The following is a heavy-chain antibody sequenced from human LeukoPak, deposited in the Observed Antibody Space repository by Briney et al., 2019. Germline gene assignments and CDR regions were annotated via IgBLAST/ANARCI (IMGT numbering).Heavy chain of an antibody. CDR1: GGSISSSSYY. CDR3: ASGRVGATDY. CDR2: IYYSGST. J-gene: IGHJ4*02. D-gene: IGHD1-26*01. V-gene: IGHV4-39*01. Sequence: PSETLSLTRTVSGGSISSSSYYWGWIRQPPGKGLEWIGSIYYSGSTYYNPSLKSRVTISVDTSKDQFSLKLSSVTAADTAVYYCASGRVGATDYWGQGTLVTVSS.